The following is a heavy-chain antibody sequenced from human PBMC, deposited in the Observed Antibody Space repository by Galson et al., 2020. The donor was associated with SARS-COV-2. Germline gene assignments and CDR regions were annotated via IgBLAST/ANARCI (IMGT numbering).Heavy chain of an antibody. Sequence: SVKVSCKASGFTFLSSAMQWVRQARGQRLEWIGWIVVGSGNTKYAQKFQERVTITRDMSTSTTYMELSGLSSEDTAVYYCAAFALSIPHPWGQGTLVIVSS. CDR2: IVVGSGNT. V-gene: IGHV1-58*02. CDR1: GFTFLSSA. D-gene: IGHD2-21*01. CDR3: AAFALSIPHP. J-gene: IGHJ5*02.